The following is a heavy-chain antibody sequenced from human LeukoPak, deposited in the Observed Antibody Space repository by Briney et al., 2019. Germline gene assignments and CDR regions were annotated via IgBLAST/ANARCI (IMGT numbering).Heavy chain of an antibody. CDR1: GYTFTSYA. J-gene: IGHJ4*02. Sequence: ASVKVSCKASGYTFTSYAIHWVRQAPGQRLEWMGWISAGNGNTKYSQNFQGRVTFTSNTSATTAFMELSSLRSEDAAVYYCARDSGSGSNDYWGQGTLVTVSS. D-gene: IGHD1-26*01. V-gene: IGHV1-3*01. CDR2: ISAGNGNT. CDR3: ARDSGSGSNDY.